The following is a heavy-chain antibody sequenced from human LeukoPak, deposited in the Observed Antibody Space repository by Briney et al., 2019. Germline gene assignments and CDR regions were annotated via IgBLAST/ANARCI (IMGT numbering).Heavy chain of an antibody. CDR3: AREGEQLVQFDY. V-gene: IGHV4-4*07. Sequence: SETLSLTCTISGVSISNYYWSWIRQPAGKGLEWIARFYVSGKINYNSSLKSRVTMSVDTPKNQFSLNLTSVTAADTAVYYCAREGEQLVQFDYWGQGTLVTVSS. D-gene: IGHD6-6*01. CDR1: GVSISNYY. CDR2: FYVSGKI. J-gene: IGHJ4*02.